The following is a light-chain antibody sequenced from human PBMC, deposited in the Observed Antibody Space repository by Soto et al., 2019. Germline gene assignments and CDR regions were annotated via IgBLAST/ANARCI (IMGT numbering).Light chain of an antibody. CDR3: QQSDRFPLT. CDR1: QRISTF. Sequence: DIQMTQSPSSLSAFVGDSVTITCHASQRISTFLNWYHQKPGKAPKLLIYSASYLQSGVPSNFSCSGSGTDFTLSIVTLQPDDFGTYFCQQSDRFPLTFGGGTKVEI. J-gene: IGKJ4*01. CDR2: SAS. V-gene: IGKV1-39*01.